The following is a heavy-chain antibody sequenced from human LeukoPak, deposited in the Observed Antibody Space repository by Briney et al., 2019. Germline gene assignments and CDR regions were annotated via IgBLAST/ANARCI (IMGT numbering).Heavy chain of an antibody. V-gene: IGHV3-7*01. CDR2: IKQDGSEK. J-gene: IGHJ4*02. D-gene: IGHD5-18*01. Sequence: PGGSLRLSCAASGFTFSSYWMSWVRQAPGKGLEWVANIKQDGSEKYYVESVKGRFTMSRDNAKNSLYLQMNSLRAEDTAVYYCARAPWIQLWSYYFDYWGQGTLVTVSS. CDR3: ARAPWIQLWSYYFDY. CDR1: GFTFSSYW.